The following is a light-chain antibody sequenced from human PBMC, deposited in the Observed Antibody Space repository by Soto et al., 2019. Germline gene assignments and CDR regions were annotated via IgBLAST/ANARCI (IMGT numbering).Light chain of an antibody. CDR2: EDD. Sequence: QSVLTQPASVSGSPGQSITISCTGTSSDDGSYNLVSWYQQYPGKAPKLMIYEDDERPSGVSNRFSGSKSGNTASLTISGLQAEDEADYYCYSYAGRSTSLFGGGTKLTVL. J-gene: IGLJ2*01. V-gene: IGLV2-23*01. CDR3: YSYAGRSTSL. CDR1: SSDDGSYNL.